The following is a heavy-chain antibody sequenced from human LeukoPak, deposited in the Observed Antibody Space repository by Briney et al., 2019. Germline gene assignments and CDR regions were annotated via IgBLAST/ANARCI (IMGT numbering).Heavy chain of an antibody. V-gene: IGHV4-39*01. CDR1: GGSISSSSYY. CDR3: ANSANYGGNSGYFDY. CDR2: IYYSGNT. Sequence: SETLSLTCTVSGGSISSSSYYWGWIRQPPGKGLEWIGSIYYSGNTHYNPSLKSRVTISIDTSKNQFSLKLSSVTAADTAVYYCANSANYGGNSGYFDYWGQGTLVTVSS. D-gene: IGHD4-23*01. J-gene: IGHJ4*02.